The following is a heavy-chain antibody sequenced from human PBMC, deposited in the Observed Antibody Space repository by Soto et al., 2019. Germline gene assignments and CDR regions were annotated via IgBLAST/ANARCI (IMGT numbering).Heavy chain of an antibody. Sequence: GGSLRLSCVASGFTFNNAWMNWVRQAPGKGLEWVGRIKSRTSGGTTDYAAPVKGRFTISRDDSRNTLYLQMNSLKTEDTAVYYCTADSPDQGILAYWGQGTLVTVSS. CDR1: GFTFNNAW. V-gene: IGHV3-15*07. CDR2: IKSRTSGGTT. J-gene: IGHJ4*02. CDR3: TADSPDQGILAY.